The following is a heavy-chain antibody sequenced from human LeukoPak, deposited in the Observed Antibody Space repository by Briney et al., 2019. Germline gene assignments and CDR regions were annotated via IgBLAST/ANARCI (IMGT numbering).Heavy chain of an antibody. V-gene: IGHV4-61*02. D-gene: IGHD4-17*01. CDR2: IYTSGST. Sequence: PSRTLSLTCTVSGGSISSGSYYWSWIRQPAGKGLEWIGRIYTSGSTHYNPSLKSRVTISVDTSKNQFSLKLSSVTAADTAVYYCAREFGYAVTSLDYWGQGTLVTVSS. J-gene: IGHJ4*02. CDR1: GGSISSGSYY. CDR3: AREFGYAVTSLDY.